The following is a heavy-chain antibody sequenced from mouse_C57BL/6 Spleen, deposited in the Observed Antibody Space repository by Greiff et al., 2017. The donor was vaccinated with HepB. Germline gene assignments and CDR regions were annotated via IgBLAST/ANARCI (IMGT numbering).Heavy chain of an antibody. Sequence: QVQLQQSGPELVKPGASVKISCKASGYAFSSSWMNWVKQRPGKGLEWIGRIYPGDGDTNYNGKFKGKGTLTADKSSSTAYMQLSSLTSEDSAVYFCARNYGSSSWFAYWGQGTLVTVSA. CDR2: IYPGDGDT. J-gene: IGHJ3*01. CDR3: ARNYGSSSWFAY. V-gene: IGHV1-82*01. D-gene: IGHD1-1*01. CDR1: GYAFSSSW.